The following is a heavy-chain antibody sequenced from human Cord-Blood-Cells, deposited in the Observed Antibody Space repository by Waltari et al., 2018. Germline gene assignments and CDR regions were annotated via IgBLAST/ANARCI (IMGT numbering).Heavy chain of an antibody. J-gene: IGHJ3*02. CDR3: ARGIGTDDAFDI. D-gene: IGHD1-26*01. CDR1: GGTFSSYA. CDR2: IIPILGIA. Sequence: QVQLVQSGAEVKKPGSSVKVSCKASGGTFSSYAISWVRQAPGQGLEWMGRIIPILGIANYAQKFHGRVTSTADKSTSTAYMELSSLRSEDTAVYYCARGIGTDDAFDIWGQGTMVTVSS. V-gene: IGHV1-69*09.